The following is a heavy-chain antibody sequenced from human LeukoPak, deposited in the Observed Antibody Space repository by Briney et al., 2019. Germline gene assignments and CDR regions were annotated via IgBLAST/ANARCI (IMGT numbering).Heavy chain of an antibody. Sequence: ASVKVSCKASGYTFTSYGISWVRQAPGQGLEWMGWISAYNGNTNYAQKLQGRVTMTTDTSTSTAYMELRSLRSDDTAVYYCARDDKISGWSQVPWFDPWGQGTLVTVSS. J-gene: IGHJ5*02. V-gene: IGHV1-18*01. CDR1: GYTFTSYG. CDR2: ISAYNGNT. CDR3: ARDDKISGWSQVPWFDP. D-gene: IGHD6-19*01.